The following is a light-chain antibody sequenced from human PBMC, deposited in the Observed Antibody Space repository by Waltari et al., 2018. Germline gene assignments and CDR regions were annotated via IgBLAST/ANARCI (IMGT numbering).Light chain of an antibody. V-gene: IGKV3-11*01. CDR2: DTS. CDR1: QSVSSS. CDR3: QHRTTWPPSLT. Sequence: IVLTRSPATLSLSPGERATPPCRASQSVSSSLAWYQQKPGQTPRLLIYDTSKRATVIPARFSGSGSGTDFTLTISSLEPEDFAVYYCQHRTTWPPSLTFGGGTRVEVK. J-gene: IGKJ4*01.